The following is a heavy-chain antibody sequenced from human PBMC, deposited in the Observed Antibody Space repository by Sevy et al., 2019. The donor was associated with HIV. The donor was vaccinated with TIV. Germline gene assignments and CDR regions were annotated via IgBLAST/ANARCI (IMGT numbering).Heavy chain of an antibody. CDR3: ARAAAAGTRWFDP. Sequence: SETLSLTCTVSGGSISSYYWSWIRQPPGKGLERIGYIYYSGSTNYNPSLKSRVTISVDTSKNQFSLKLSSVTAADTAVYYCARAAAAGTRWFDPWGQGTLVTVSS. V-gene: IGHV4-59*13. J-gene: IGHJ5*02. D-gene: IGHD6-13*01. CDR2: IYYSGST. CDR1: GGSISSYY.